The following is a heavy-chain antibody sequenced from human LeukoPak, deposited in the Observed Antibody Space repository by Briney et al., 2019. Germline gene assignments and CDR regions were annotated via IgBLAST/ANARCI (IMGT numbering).Heavy chain of an antibody. Sequence: GGSLRLSCAASGFTFSNYPMHWVRQPPGQGLEWVAVISYDGSSKYYADSVKGRFTISRDNSKNTLYLQMNSLRAEDTAVYYCARDEIFGGSHFDYWGQGTLVTVSS. J-gene: IGHJ4*02. V-gene: IGHV3-30-3*01. CDR1: GFTFSNYP. CDR3: ARDEIFGGSHFDY. CDR2: ISYDGSSK. D-gene: IGHD3-3*01.